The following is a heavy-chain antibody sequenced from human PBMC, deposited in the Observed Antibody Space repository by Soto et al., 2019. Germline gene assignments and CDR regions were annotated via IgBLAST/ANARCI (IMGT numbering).Heavy chain of an antibody. D-gene: IGHD2-2*03. CDR1: GYTFTSYG. Sequence: QVQLVQSGAEVKKPGASVKVSCKASGYTFTSYGLSWVRQAPGQGLEWMGWINGYTGNTNYAQKFQGRVTMTTDTSTNTAYLDLRTLISDDTAVYYCARSWITGKGGIDVWGQGTTVTVSS. V-gene: IGHV1-18*01. J-gene: IGHJ6*02. CDR3: ARSWITGKGGIDV. CDR2: INGYTGNT.